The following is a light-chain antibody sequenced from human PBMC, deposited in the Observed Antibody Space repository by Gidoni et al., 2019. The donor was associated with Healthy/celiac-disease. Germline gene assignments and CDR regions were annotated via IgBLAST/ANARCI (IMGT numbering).Light chain of an antibody. CDR2: GAS. CDR1: QSVSSSH. Sequence: EIVLTQSPGTLSLSPGERAPLSCRASQSVSSSHLAWYQQKPGQAPRLLNYGASSRATGIPDRFSGSGSGTDFTLTISRLEPEDFAVYYCQQYGSSSWTFGQGTKVEIK. CDR3: QQYGSSSWT. J-gene: IGKJ1*01. V-gene: IGKV3-20*01.